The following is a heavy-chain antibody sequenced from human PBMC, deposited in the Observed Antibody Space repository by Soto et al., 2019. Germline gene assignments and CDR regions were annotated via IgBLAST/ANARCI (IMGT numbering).Heavy chain of an antibody. CDR2: INHRGDT. Sequence: TSETLSLTCAMYGGSFSGYYWGWIRQPPGKGLEWIGKINHRGDTNYNPSLKSRVTVSVDTSMNQFSLNLRSMTAADTAVYYCAREGPDYHYCMDVWGKGTMVTVSS. CDR1: GGSFSGYY. V-gene: IGHV4-34*01. CDR3: AREGPDYHYCMDV. J-gene: IGHJ6*03.